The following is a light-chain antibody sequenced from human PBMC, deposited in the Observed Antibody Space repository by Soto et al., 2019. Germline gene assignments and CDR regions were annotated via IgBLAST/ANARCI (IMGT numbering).Light chain of an antibody. V-gene: IGKV1-5*01. J-gene: IGKJ1*01. CDR1: QSISSW. CDR3: QQYTNYPWT. CDR2: DVS. Sequence: DIPMTQSPPTLSASVGDRVTITCRASQSISSWLAWYQQRPGKAPNLLIYDVSSLESGVPSRFSGSGSGTEFTLTTSSLQPDDFATYYCQQYTNYPWTFGQGTKVEIK.